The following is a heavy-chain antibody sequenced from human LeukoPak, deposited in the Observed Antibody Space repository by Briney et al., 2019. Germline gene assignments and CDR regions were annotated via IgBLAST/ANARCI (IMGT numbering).Heavy chain of an antibody. V-gene: IGHV3-30*02. CDR1: GFTFSSYG. Sequence: PGGSLRLSCAASGFTFSSYGMHWVRQAPGRGLEWVAFIRYDGSGKYYADSVKGRFTISRDNSKNTLYLQMNSLRAEDTAVYYCARATYYYDSSGRENDAFDIWGQGTMVTVSS. CDR2: IRYDGSGK. CDR3: ARATYYYDSSGRENDAFDI. D-gene: IGHD3-22*01. J-gene: IGHJ3*02.